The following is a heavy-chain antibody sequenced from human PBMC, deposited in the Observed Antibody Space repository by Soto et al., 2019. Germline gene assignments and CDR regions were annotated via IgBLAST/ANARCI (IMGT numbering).Heavy chain of an antibody. CDR1: AGSISSFY. Sequence: PSETLSLTCALSAGSISSFYWSWIRQPPGKGLEWIGYISYSGSTNYNPSLKSRVTISVDTSKNQFSLKLSSVTAADTAVYYCAKNIPGFDYWGQGTLVTVSS. V-gene: IGHV4-59*12. J-gene: IGHJ4*02. CDR2: ISYSGST. CDR3: AKNIPGFDY.